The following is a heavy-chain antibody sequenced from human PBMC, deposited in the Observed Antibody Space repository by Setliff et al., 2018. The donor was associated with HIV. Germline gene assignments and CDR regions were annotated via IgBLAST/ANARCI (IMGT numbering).Heavy chain of an antibody. CDR1: GFTFSNYA. Sequence: GGSLRLSCAASGFTFSNYAMSWVRQAPGEGLEWVSAILSTGERTFYADSVKGRFTISRDNSKNTVYLQMNSLRAEDTAVYYCARDPGRYNGMDVWGQGTTVTVS. CDR2: ILSTGERT. V-gene: IGHV3-23*01. D-gene: IGHD1-20*01. J-gene: IGHJ6*02. CDR3: ARDPGRYNGMDV.